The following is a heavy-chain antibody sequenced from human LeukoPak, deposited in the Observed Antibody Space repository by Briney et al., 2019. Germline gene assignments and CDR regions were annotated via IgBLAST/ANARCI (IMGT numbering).Heavy chain of an antibody. J-gene: IGHJ4*02. Sequence: PGGSLRLSCAAPDGMHWVRQAPGKGLEWVSLISWDGGSTYYADSVKGRFTISRDNSKNSLYLQMNSLGAEDTALYYCAKGRIGSRSPFDYWGQGTLVTVSS. CDR1: DG. D-gene: IGHD2-21*01. CDR3: AKGRIGSRSPFDY. CDR2: ISWDGGST. V-gene: IGHV3-43D*04.